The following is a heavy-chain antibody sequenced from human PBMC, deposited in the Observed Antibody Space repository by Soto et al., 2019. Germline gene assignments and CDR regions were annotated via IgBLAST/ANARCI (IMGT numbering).Heavy chain of an antibody. D-gene: IGHD2-15*01. CDR1: GFSFSNYG. CDR2: ISGRDGST. Sequence: PGGSLRLSCAASGFSFSNYGMSWVRQAPGKGLEWVSVISGRDGSTYYADSVKGRFTVSTDNSKSTVYLQMNSLRAEDTAVYYCARGVCSYVNCFLPDWFDPWGQGMLVTVS. CDR3: ARGVCSYVNCFLPDWFDP. V-gene: IGHV3-23*01. J-gene: IGHJ5*02.